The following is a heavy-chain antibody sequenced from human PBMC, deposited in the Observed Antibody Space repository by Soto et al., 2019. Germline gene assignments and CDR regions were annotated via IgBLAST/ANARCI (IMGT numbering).Heavy chain of an antibody. J-gene: IGHJ5*02. D-gene: IGHD4-17*01. V-gene: IGHV3-23*01. CDR3: AKVVTVTKDGNWFDP. CDR2: ISGSGGST. CDR1: GFTFSSYA. Sequence: GGSLRRSCAASGFTFSSYAMSLFLHAPLNGLEWVSAISGSGGSTYYADSVKGRFTISRDNSKNTLYLQMNSLRAEDTAVYYCAKVVTVTKDGNWFDPWGQGTLVTVSS.